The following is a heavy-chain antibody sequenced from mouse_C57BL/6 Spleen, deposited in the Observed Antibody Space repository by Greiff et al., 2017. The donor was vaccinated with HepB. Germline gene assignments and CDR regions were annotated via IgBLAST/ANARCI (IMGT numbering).Heavy chain of an antibody. D-gene: IGHD4-1*02. CDR3: ATGPTGNFDY. CDR1: GYTFTDYN. CDR2: INPNNGGT. Sequence: EVQLQQSGPELVKPGASVKIPCKASGYTFTDYNMDWVKQSHGKSLEWIGDINPNNGGTIYNQKFKGKATLTEDKSSSTAYMELRSLTSEDTAVYYCATGPTGNFDYWGQGTTLTVSS. J-gene: IGHJ2*01. V-gene: IGHV1-18*01.